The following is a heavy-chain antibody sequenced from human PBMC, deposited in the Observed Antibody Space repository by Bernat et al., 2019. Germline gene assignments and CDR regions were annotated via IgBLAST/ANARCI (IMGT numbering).Heavy chain of an antibody. CDR2: IYYGGST. CDR1: GGSISSSSYY. J-gene: IGHJ3*02. CDR3: ARQSWEYSSYDI. Sequence: QLQLQESGPGLVKPSETLSLTCTVSGGSISSSSYYWGWIRQPPGKGLEWIGSIYYGGSTYYNPSLKSRVTISVDTSQNQFSLKLSSVTAADTAVYYCARQSWEYSSYDIWGQGTMVTVSS. D-gene: IGHD6-6*01. V-gene: IGHV4-39*01.